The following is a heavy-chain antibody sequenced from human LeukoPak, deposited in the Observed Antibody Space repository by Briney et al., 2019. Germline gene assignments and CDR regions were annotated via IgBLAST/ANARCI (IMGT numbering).Heavy chain of an antibody. Sequence: PGGSLRLSCAASGIAFAGSAVHWVRQASGKGLEWVACIRSQEKNSATIYGASVKGRFIISRDDSRYTASLQMNRLRIEDTAVYFCIRHVEYLSPDRGGQGTLVTVYS. CDR2: IRSQEKNSAT. CDR3: IRHVEYLSPDR. D-gene: IGHD2/OR15-2a*01. J-gene: IGHJ4*02. V-gene: IGHV3-73*01. CDR1: GIAFAGSA.